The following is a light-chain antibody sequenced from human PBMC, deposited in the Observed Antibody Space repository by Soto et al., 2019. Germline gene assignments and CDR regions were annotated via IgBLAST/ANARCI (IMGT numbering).Light chain of an antibody. Sequence: DIVMTQSPLSLSVTPGESASTSCTSSQSLLHSNGYTYLDWYLQKPGQSPQLLIYWSSNRASGVPDRFSGSGSGTDFTMKISRVEAEDVGVYYCMQGLENPLTFGPGTRVDF. J-gene: IGKJ3*01. CDR3: MQGLENPLT. CDR2: WSS. CDR1: QSLLHSNGYTY. V-gene: IGKV2-28*01.